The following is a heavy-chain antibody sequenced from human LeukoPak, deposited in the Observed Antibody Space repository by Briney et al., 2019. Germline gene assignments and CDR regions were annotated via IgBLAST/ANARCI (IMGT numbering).Heavy chain of an antibody. J-gene: IGHJ4*02. CDR1: GFTFSSYD. CDR2: IGTAGDT. Sequence: PGGSLRLSCAASGFTFSSYDMHWVRQATGKGLEWVSAIGTAGDTYYPDSVKGRFTISRENAKNSLYLQMNSLRAGDTAVYHCASAYCGGDCLWGFDYWGQGTLVTVSS. D-gene: IGHD2-21*02. V-gene: IGHV3-13*04. CDR3: ASAYCGGDCLWGFDY.